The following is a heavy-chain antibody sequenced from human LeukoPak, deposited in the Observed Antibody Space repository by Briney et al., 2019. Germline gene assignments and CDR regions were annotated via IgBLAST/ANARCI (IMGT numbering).Heavy chain of an antibody. D-gene: IGHD3-10*01. CDR3: AKGARSSGSYYRNWFDP. J-gene: IGHJ5*02. V-gene: IGHV3-23*01. Sequence: GGSLRLSCAASGFTFSSYAMSWVRQAPGKGLEWVSAISGSGGSTYYADSVKGRFTISRDNSKNTLYLQMNSLRAEDTAVYYCAKGARSSGSYYRNWFDPWGQGTLVTVSS. CDR1: GFTFSSYA. CDR2: ISGSGGST.